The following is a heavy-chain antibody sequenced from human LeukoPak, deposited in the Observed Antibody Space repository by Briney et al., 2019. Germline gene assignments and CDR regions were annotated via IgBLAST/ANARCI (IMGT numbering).Heavy chain of an antibody. V-gene: IGHV4-59*08. CDR1: GCSISSYY. CDR2: IYYSGST. D-gene: IGHD3-22*01. CDR3: ASKHDSSGYSPRNDAFDI. Sequence: SETLSLTCTVSGCSISSYYWSWIRQPPGKGLEWIGYIYYSGSTNYNPSLKSRVTISVDTSKNQFSLKLSSVTAADTAGYYCASKHDSSGYSPRNDAFDIWGQGTMVTVSS. J-gene: IGHJ3*02.